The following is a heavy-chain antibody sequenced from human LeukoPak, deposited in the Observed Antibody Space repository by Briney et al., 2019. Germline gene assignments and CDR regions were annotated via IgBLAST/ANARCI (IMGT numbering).Heavy chain of an antibody. CDR1: GFTFSSYW. D-gene: IGHD1-26*01. V-gene: IGHV3-7*01. J-gene: IGHJ4*02. CDR3: ARIVPYSGRHWGLDY. CDR2: IKQDGNEK. Sequence: PGGSLRLSCAASGFTFSSYWMSWVRQAPGKGLEWVANIKQDGNEKYYVDSVKGRFTISRDNAKNSLYLQMNSLRAEDTAVYYCARIVPYSGRHWGLDYWGQGILVTVSS.